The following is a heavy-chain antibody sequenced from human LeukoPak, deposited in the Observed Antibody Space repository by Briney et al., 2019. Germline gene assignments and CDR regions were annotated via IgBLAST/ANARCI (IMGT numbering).Heavy chain of an antibody. D-gene: IGHD6-19*01. CDR2: ISAYNGNT. CDR3: ARDRRIAVAGKSYYFDY. J-gene: IGHJ4*02. CDR1: GYTFTTYG. V-gene: IGHV1-18*01. Sequence: ASVKVSCKASGYTFTTYGISWVRQAPGQGLEWMGWISAYNGNTNYAQNLQGRVTMTTDTSTSTADMELRSLRSDDTAVYYCARDRRIAVAGKSYYFDYWGQGTLVTVSS.